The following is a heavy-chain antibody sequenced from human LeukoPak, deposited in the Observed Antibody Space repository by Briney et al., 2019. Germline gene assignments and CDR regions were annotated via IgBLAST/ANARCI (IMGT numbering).Heavy chain of an antibody. V-gene: IGHV1-2*02. CDR2: INPNSGGT. Sequence: GASVKVSCKASGYTFTGYYMHWVRQAPGQGLEWMGWINPNSGGTNYAQKFQGRVTMTRDTSISTAYMELSRLRSDDTAVYYCARAIEAYYYGSGGQHGGNWFDPWGQGTLVTVSS. J-gene: IGHJ5*02. CDR1: GYTFTGYY. CDR3: ARAIEAYYYGSGGQHGGNWFDP. D-gene: IGHD3-10*01.